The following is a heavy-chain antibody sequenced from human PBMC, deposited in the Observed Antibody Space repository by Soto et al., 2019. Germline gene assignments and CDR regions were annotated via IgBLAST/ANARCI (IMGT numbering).Heavy chain of an antibody. D-gene: IGHD2-2*01. V-gene: IGHV4-39*01. CDR1: GDSISNSDYW. Sequence: SETLSLTCTVSGDSISNSDYWWGWIRQPPGKGLEWIGTIYYSGSTYYNPSLKTRVTISVDTSENQFSLKLSSVTAADTAVYYCARNVVGRSTYYYFYYMDVWGKGTTVTVSS. J-gene: IGHJ6*03. CDR3: ARNVVGRSTYYYFYYMDV. CDR2: IYYSGST.